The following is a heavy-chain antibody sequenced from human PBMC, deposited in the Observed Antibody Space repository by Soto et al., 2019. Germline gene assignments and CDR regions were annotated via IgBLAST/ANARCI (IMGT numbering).Heavy chain of an antibody. V-gene: IGHV1-69*01. CDR2: ITPSSGIT. Sequence: QVQLVQSGAEVKKPGSSVKVSCKASGGTLSSSAISWVRQAPGQGLEWMGGITPSSGITYYAQKLEGRVTITADESTGTAYMELSSLRSEDTAVYYGVRRGDTVATRDYAFWGQGTLVTVSS. J-gene: IGHJ4*02. D-gene: IGHD5-12*01. CDR1: GGTLSSSA. CDR3: VRRGDTVATRDYAF.